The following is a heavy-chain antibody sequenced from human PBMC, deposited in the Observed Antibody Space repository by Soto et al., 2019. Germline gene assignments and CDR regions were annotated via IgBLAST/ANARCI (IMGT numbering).Heavy chain of an antibody. CDR3: ARHPGIAVAGLPAPP. V-gene: IGHV4-59*08. Sequence: NPSETLSLTCTVSGSSISSYYWSWIRQPPVKGLEWIGYIYYSGSTNYNPSLKSRVTISVDTSKNQFSLKLSSVTAADTAVYYCARHPGIAVAGLPAPPWGQGTLVTVSS. CDR1: GSSISSYY. J-gene: IGHJ5*02. D-gene: IGHD6-19*01. CDR2: IYYSGST.